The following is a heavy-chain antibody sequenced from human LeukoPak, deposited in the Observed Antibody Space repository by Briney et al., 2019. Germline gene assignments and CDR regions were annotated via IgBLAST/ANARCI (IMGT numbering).Heavy chain of an antibody. CDR3: ANEVRPNDH. Sequence: GGSLRLSCVASGFTFSSHAMCWVRQAPGKGLEWVPSIDISGGSTYYEDPVQGRFTISGDNSKNTLYLEMNSLRVEDTALYYCANEVRPNDHWGQGTLVTVSS. CDR2: IDISGGST. D-gene: IGHD1-1*01. CDR1: GFTFSSHA. V-gene: IGHV3-23*01. J-gene: IGHJ4*02.